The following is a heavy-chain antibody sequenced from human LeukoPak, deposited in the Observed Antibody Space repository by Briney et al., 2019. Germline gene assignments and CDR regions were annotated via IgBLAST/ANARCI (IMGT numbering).Heavy chain of an antibody. CDR3: AKDYFWSGYHDY. CDR1: GFTFSSYA. J-gene: IGHJ4*02. V-gene: IGHV3-23*01. CDR2: ISGSGGST. Sequence: GGSLRLSCAASGFTFSSYAMSWVRQAPGKGLERVSAISGSGGSTYYADSVKGRFTISRDNSKNTLYLQMNSLRAEDTAVYYCAKDYFWSGYHDYWGQGTLVTVSS. D-gene: IGHD3-3*01.